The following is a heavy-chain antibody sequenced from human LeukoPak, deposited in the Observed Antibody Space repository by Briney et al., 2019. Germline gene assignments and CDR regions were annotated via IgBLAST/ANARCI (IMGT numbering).Heavy chain of an antibody. CDR3: ARDTTQLLWYYYGMDV. D-gene: IGHD1-1*01. V-gene: IGHV4-59*12. CDR2: IYYSGST. CDR1: GGSISSYY. Sequence: PSETLSLTCTVSGGSISSYYWSWIRQPPGKGLEWIGYIYYSGSTYYNPSLKSRVTISVDTSKNQFSLKLSSVTAADTAVYYCARDTTQLLWYYYGMDVWGQGTTVTVSS. J-gene: IGHJ6*02.